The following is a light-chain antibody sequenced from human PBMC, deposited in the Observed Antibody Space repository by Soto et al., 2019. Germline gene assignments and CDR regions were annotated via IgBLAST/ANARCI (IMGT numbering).Light chain of an antibody. J-gene: IGKJ4*01. CDR3: LQNYNYPLT. CDR2: AAS. V-gene: IGKV1-6*01. CDR1: QSIRYW. Sequence: IQMSQSPATLSASVGDRATITCRASQSIRYWLAWFQQKAGKAPKLLIYAASTLQSGVPSRFSGSGSGTDFTLTISSLQPEDFATYYCLQNYNYPLTFGGGTKVDIK.